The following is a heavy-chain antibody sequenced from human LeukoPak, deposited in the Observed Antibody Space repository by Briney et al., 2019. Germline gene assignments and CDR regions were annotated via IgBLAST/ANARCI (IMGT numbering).Heavy chain of an antibody. Sequence: QPGGSLRLSCAASGFTFASYPMSWVRQAPGKGLEWVSHISGSGSSTHYADSVKGRFTISRDNSEDTLYLQMNSLSPDDTALYFCAKGYGDSDWLDPWGQGTLVTVSS. CDR1: GFTFASYP. D-gene: IGHD4-17*01. J-gene: IGHJ5*02. CDR2: ISGSGSST. CDR3: AKGYGDSDWLDP. V-gene: IGHV3-23*01.